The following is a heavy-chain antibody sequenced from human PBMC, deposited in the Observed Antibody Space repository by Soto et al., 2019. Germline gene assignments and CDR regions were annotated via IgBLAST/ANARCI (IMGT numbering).Heavy chain of an antibody. V-gene: IGHV4-30-4*01. D-gene: IGHD2-21*02. J-gene: IGHJ4*02. CDR3: ARDWRAYCGGDCYPGYFDY. CDR1: GCSISSGDYY. CDR2: IYYSGST. Sequence: PXETLSLTCTVAGCSISSGDYYWSWIRQPPGKGLEWIGYIYYSGSTYYNPSLKSRVTISVDTSKNQFSLKLSSVTAADTAVYYCARDWRAYCGGDCYPGYFDYWGQGTLVTVSS.